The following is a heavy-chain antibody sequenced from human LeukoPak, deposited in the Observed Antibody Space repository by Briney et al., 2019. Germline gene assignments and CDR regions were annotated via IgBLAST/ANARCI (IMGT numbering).Heavy chain of an antibody. V-gene: IGHV3-23*01. Sequence: GGSLRLSCAASGFTFSTYAMGWVRQAPGKGLEWVSIISGSGGSTYYADSVQGRFAISRDNSRSTLYLQMNSLRAEDTALYYCAKGLSSGYNYGFDYWGQGTLVTVSS. D-gene: IGHD5-18*01. CDR2: ISGSGGST. J-gene: IGHJ4*02. CDR1: GFTFSTYA. CDR3: AKGLSSGYNYGFDY.